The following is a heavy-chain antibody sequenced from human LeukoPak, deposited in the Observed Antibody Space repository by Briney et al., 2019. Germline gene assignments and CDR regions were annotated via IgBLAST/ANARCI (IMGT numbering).Heavy chain of an antibody. CDR1: GFTFSSNW. V-gene: IGHV3-74*01. D-gene: IGHD1-26*01. CDR3: VRDLGGRSGH. Sequence: GGSLRLSCAASGFTFSSNWMHWVRQAPGKGLVWVSRINEDGSTTNYADSVKGRSTIFRDNAKNTLYLQMNSLRAEDTAVYYCVRDLGGRSGHWGQGTQVTVSS. J-gene: IGHJ4*02. CDR2: INEDGSTT.